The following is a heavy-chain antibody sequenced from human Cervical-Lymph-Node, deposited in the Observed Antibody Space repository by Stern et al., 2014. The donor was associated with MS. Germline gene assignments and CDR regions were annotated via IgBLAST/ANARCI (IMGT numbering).Heavy chain of an antibody. CDR3: ARMLEDSSGLFEY. D-gene: IGHD3-22*01. Sequence: TLKESGPALVKPTQTLTLTCTFSGFSLSTYGMRVNWIRQPPGKALEWLARIDWDDEKFYSTSLKTRLTISKDTSKNQVVLTMTNMDPVDTATYYCARMLEDSSGLFEYWGQGTLVTVSS. CDR1: GFSLSTYGMR. CDR2: IDWDDEK. J-gene: IGHJ4*02. V-gene: IGHV2-70*04.